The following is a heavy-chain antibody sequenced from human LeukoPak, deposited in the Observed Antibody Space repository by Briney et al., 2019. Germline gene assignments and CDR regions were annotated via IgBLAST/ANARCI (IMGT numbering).Heavy chain of an antibody. V-gene: IGHV1-18*04. D-gene: IGHD3-10*01. J-gene: IGHJ5*02. Sequence: ASVKVSCKASGYTFTSYGISWVRQAPGQGLEGMGWISAYNGNTNYAQKLQGRVTMTTDTSTSTAYMELRSLRSDDTAVYSCARVPLEATMVRGVIPNWFDPWGQGTLVTVSS. CDR3: ARVPLEATMVRGVIPNWFDP. CDR1: GYTFTSYG. CDR2: ISAYNGNT.